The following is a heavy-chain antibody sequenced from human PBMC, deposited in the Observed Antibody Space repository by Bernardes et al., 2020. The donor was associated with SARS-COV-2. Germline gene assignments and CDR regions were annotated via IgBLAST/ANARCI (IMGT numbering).Heavy chain of an antibody. V-gene: IGHV3-7*04. D-gene: IGHD2-15*01. CDR2: IKQDGSEK. CDR1: GFTFSSYW. J-gene: IGHJ6*02. Sequence: GSLRLSCAASGFTFSSYWMSWVRQAPGKGLEWVANIKQDGSEKYYVDSVKGRFTISRDNAKNSLYLQMNSLRAEDTAVYYCARCSWTYYYYYGMDVWGQGTTVTVSS. CDR3: ARCSWTYYYYYGMDV.